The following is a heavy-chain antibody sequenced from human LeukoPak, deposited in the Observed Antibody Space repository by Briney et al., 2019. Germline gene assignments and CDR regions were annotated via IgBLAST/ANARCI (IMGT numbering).Heavy chain of an antibody. Sequence: ASVKVSCKVSGYTLTELSMHWVRQAPGKGREWMGGFDPEDGETIYAQKFQGRVTMTEDTSTDTAYMELSSLRSEDTAVYYCATGIVGATIEGYYFDYWGQGTLVTVSS. CDR1: GYTLTELS. CDR2: FDPEDGET. V-gene: IGHV1-24*01. J-gene: IGHJ4*02. D-gene: IGHD1-26*01. CDR3: ATGIVGATIEGYYFDY.